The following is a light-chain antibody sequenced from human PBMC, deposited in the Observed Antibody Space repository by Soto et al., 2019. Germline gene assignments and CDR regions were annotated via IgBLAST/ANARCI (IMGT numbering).Light chain of an antibody. CDR1: QSVSRNY. Sequence: EIVLTQSPGTLSLSPGERATLSCRASQSVSRNYTAWYQQKPGQAPRLVIYGASRRATGIPDRFSGSGSGTDFTLTISRLEPEDLAVYYCQQYRSSPPYTFGQGTKLEIK. V-gene: IGKV3-20*01. CDR2: GAS. J-gene: IGKJ2*01. CDR3: QQYRSSPPYT.